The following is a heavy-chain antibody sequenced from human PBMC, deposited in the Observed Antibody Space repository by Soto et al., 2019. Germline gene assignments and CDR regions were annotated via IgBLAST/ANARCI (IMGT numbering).Heavy chain of an antibody. CDR3: ARVVSYGPDYYFGY. J-gene: IGHJ4*02. V-gene: IGHV1-69*13. Sequence: GASVKVSCKASGGTFSSYAISWVRQAPGQGLEWMGGIIPIFGTANYAQKFQGRVTITADESTSTAYMELSSLRSEDTAVYYCARVVSYGPDYYFGYWGQGTLVTVSS. D-gene: IGHD5-18*01. CDR1: GGTFSSYA. CDR2: IIPIFGTA.